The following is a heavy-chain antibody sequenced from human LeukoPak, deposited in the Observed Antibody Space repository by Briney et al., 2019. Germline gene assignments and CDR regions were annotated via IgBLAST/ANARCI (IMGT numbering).Heavy chain of an antibody. CDR1: GFTFSSYA. Sequence: AGGSLRLSCAASGFTFSSYAMSWVRQAPGKGLEWVSAISGSGGSTYYADSVKGRFTISRDNSKNTLYLQMISLRAEDTAVYYCAKPQPGYYYYGMDVWGQGTTVTVSS. D-gene: IGHD1-14*01. CDR3: AKPQPGYYYYGMDV. J-gene: IGHJ6*02. CDR2: ISGSGGST. V-gene: IGHV3-23*01.